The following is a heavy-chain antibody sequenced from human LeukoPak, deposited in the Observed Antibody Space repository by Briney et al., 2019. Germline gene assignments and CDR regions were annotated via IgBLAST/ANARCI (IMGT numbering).Heavy chain of an antibody. CDR3: ARLLSSYYFDY. D-gene: IGHD6-19*01. J-gene: IGHJ4*02. V-gene: IGHV3-21*01. CDR1: GFTFSSYS. CDR2: IISSSSYI. Sequence: PGGSLRLSCAASGFTFSSYSMNWVRQAPGKGLEWVSSIISSSSYIYYADSVKGRFTISRDNAKNSLYLQMNSLRAEDTAVYYCARLLSSYYFDYWGQGTLVTVSS.